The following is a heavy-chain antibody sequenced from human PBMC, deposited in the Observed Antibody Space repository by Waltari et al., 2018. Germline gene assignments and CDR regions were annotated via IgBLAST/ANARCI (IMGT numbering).Heavy chain of an antibody. CDR2: IKQDGSEK. Sequence: EVQLVESGGGLVQPGGSLRLSCAASGFTFSSYWMSWVRKAPGKGLEWVANIKQDGSEKYYVDSVKGRFTISRDNAKNSLYLQMNSLRAEDTAVYYCARTPLDYGDYVPYFDYWGQGTLVTVSS. CDR3: ARTPLDYGDYVPYFDY. V-gene: IGHV3-7*01. CDR1: GFTFSSYW. D-gene: IGHD4-17*01. J-gene: IGHJ4*02.